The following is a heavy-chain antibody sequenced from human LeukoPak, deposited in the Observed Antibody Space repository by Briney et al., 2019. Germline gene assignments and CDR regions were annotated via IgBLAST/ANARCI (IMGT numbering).Heavy chain of an antibody. CDR3: AREFHVPYYDILTGYYNYWFDP. CDR1: GYTFTGYG. D-gene: IGHD3-9*01. CDR2: ISAYNGNT. Sequence: ASVKVSCKASGYTFTGYGISWVRQAPGQGLERMGWISAYNGNTNYAQKLQGRVTMTTDTSTSTAYMELRSLRSDDTAVYYCAREFHVPYYDILTGYYNYWFDPWGQGTLVTVSS. J-gene: IGHJ5*02. V-gene: IGHV1-18*01.